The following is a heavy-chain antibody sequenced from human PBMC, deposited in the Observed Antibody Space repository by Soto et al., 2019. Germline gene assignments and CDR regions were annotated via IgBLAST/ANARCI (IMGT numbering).Heavy chain of an antibody. D-gene: IGHD6-13*01. J-gene: IGHJ6*03. Sequence: ASVKVSCKASGYTFTSYVISWVRQAPGQGLEWMGWISAYNGNTNYAQKLQGRVTMTTDTSTSTAYMELRSLRSDDTAVYYCARDAAAWRAYYSYMYVWGKGTTVTVSS. V-gene: IGHV1-18*01. CDR1: GYTFTSYV. CDR2: ISAYNGNT. CDR3: ARDAAAWRAYYSYMYV.